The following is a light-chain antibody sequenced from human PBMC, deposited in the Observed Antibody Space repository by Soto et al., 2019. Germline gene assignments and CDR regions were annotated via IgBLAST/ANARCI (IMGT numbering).Light chain of an antibody. CDR1: QSVSSN. V-gene: IGKV3-20*01. CDR3: QQYGSSPPIT. Sequence: EIVMTQSPATLSVSPGERATLSCRASQSVSSNLAWYQQKPGQAPRLLIYGASSRATDIPDRFSGSGSGTDFTLTINRLEPEDFAVYYCQQYGSSPPITFGQGTRLEIK. J-gene: IGKJ5*01. CDR2: GAS.